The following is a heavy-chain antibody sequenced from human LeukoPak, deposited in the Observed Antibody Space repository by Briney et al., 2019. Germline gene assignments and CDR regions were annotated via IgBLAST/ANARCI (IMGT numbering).Heavy chain of an antibody. Sequence: ASVKVSCKASGYSFSTYGIFWVRQAPGQGLEWMGWISGYNGNTNYAQKLQGGVTMTTDTSTSTAYMELRSLKSDDTAVYYCAREDWYFDLWGRGTLVTVSS. CDR2: ISGYNGNT. CDR1: GYSFSTYG. V-gene: IGHV1-18*01. J-gene: IGHJ2*01. CDR3: AREDWYFDL.